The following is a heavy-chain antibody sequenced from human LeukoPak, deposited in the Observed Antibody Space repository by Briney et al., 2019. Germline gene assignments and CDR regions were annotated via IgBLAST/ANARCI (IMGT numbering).Heavy chain of an antibody. Sequence: SVTVSCKASGGTFSSYAISWVRQAPGQGLEWMGGIIPIFGTANYAQKFQGRVTITADESTSTAYMELSSLRSEDTAVYYCARAVVPAAQNSGFDYWGQGTLVTVSS. CDR2: IIPIFGTA. V-gene: IGHV1-69*01. D-gene: IGHD2-2*01. J-gene: IGHJ4*02. CDR1: GGTFSSYA. CDR3: ARAVVPAAQNSGFDY.